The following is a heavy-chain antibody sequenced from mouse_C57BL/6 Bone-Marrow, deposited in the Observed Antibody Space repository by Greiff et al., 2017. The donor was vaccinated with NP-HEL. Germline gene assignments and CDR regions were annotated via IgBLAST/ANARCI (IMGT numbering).Heavy chain of an antibody. CDR2: IDPSDSYT. J-gene: IGHJ3*01. V-gene: IGHV1-59*01. CDR3: ARPYDYDGGAWFAY. D-gene: IGHD2-4*01. Sequence: VQLQQPGAELVRPGTSVKLSCKASGYTFTSYWMHWVKQRPGQGLEWIGVIDPSDSYTNYNQKFKGKATLTVDTSSSTAYMQLSSLTSEDSAVYYCARPYDYDGGAWFAYWGQGTLVTVSA. CDR1: GYTFTSYW.